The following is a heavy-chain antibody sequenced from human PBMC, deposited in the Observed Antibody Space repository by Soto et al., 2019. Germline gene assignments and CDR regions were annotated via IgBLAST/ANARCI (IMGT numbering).Heavy chain of an antibody. D-gene: IGHD3-16*01. CDR3: VRVGRLGGY. V-gene: IGHV3-7*03. CDR2: IKEDGSEK. J-gene: IGHJ4*02. CDR1: GFTFSSYW. Sequence: GGSLRLSCAASGFTFSSYWMSWVRQTPGKGLEWVANIKEDGSEKYYVDSVKGRFTISRDNAKNSLFLQMNSLKAEDTAVYYCVRVGRLGGYWGQGTLVTVSS.